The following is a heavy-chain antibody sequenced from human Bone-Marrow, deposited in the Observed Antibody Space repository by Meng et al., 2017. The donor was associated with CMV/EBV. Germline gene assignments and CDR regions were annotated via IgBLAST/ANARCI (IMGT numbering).Heavy chain of an antibody. J-gene: IGHJ6*02. Sequence: ASVKVSCKASGYTFTSYYMHWVRQAPGQGLEWMGIINPSGGSTSYAQKFQGRVTITRNTSISTAYMELSSLRSEDTAVYYCARGLRFLEWFTSSYGMDVWGQGTTVTVSS. CDR1: GYTFTSYY. D-gene: IGHD3-3*01. V-gene: IGHV1-46*01. CDR3: ARGLRFLEWFTSSYGMDV. CDR2: INPSGGST.